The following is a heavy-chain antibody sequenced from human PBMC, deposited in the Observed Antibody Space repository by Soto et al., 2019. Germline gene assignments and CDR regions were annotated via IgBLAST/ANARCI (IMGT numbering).Heavy chain of an antibody. D-gene: IGHD2-15*01. V-gene: IGHV1-2*02. CDR2: INPNSGGT. Sequence: QVQLVQSGAEVKKPGASVKVSCKASGYTFTGYYMHWVRQAPGQGLEWMGWINPNSGGTNYAQKFQGRVTMTRDMSTSTAYMELSSLRSEDTAVYYCAALRGIYCSGGSCSPDYWGQGTLVTVSS. CDR3: AALRGIYCSGGSCSPDY. CDR1: GYTFTGYY. J-gene: IGHJ4*02.